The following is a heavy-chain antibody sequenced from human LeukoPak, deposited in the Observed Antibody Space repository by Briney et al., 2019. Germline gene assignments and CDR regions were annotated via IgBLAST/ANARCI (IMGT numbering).Heavy chain of an antibody. CDR2: ISYDGSNK. D-gene: IGHD5-24*01. Sequence: XGMHWVRQXPXXXXEWVAVISYDGSNKYYADSVKGRFTISGDNSKNTLYLQMNSLRAEDTAVYYCAKTGRDGYNSLDYWGQGTLVTVSS. CDR1: XG. V-gene: IGHV3-30*18. CDR3: AKTGRDGYNSLDY. J-gene: IGHJ4*02.